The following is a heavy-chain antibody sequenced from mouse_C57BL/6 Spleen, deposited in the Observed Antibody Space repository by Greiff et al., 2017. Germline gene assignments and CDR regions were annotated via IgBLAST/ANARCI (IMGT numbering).Heavy chain of an antibody. Sequence: QVQLKESGPGILQSSQTLSLTCSFSGFSLSTSGMGVSWIRQPSGKGLEWLAHIYWDDDKRYNPSLKSRLTISKDTSRNQVFLKITSVDTADTATYYCARNLPYDYLYYAMDYWGQGTSVTVSS. D-gene: IGHD2-4*01. CDR3: ARNLPYDYLYYAMDY. CDR1: GFSLSTSGMG. CDR2: IYWDDDK. J-gene: IGHJ4*01. V-gene: IGHV8-12*01.